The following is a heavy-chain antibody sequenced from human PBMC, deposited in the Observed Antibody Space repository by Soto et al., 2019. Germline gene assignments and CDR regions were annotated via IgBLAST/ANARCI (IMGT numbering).Heavy chain of an antibody. CDR1: GYTFTGYY. V-gene: IGHV1-2*02. D-gene: IGHD6-13*01. Sequence: ASPKVSCKASGYTFTGYYMHWVRQAPGRGLEWMGWINPNSGGTNYAQKFQGRVTMTRDTSISTAYMELSRLRSDDTAVYYCARDAVYLIAAAEHSYYCGTDVWGQGTTVTVS. CDR3: ARDAVYLIAAAEHSYYCGTDV. CDR2: INPNSGGT. J-gene: IGHJ6*02.